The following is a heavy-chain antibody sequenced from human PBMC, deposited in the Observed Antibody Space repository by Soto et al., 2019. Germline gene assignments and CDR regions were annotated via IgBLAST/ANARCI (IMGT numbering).Heavy chain of an antibody. CDR3: ARDPGYSYGYN. CDR2: INAGNGNT. J-gene: IGHJ4*02. CDR1: GYTFSNYA. Sequence: ASVKVSCKTSGYTFSNYALSWVRQAPGQRLEWMGWINAGNGNTKYSQKFQGRVTITRDTSASTAYMELSSLRSEDTAVYYCARDPGYSYGYNWGQGTLVTVSS. V-gene: IGHV1-3*01. D-gene: IGHD5-18*01.